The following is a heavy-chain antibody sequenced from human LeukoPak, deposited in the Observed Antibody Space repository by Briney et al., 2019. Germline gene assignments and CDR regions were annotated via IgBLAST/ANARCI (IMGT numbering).Heavy chain of an antibody. CDR3: ARDIPVDTGGYYYGMDV. D-gene: IGHD5-18*01. J-gene: IGHJ6*02. CDR1: GGSISSHY. Sequence: PSEALSLTCTVSGGSISSHYWGWIRQPPGKGMEWIGYVYYSGSTNYNPSLKSRVTISVDTSKNQFSLKLTSVTPADTAVYYCARDIPVDTGGYYYGMDVWGQGTTVTVSS. V-gene: IGHV4-59*11. CDR2: VYYSGST.